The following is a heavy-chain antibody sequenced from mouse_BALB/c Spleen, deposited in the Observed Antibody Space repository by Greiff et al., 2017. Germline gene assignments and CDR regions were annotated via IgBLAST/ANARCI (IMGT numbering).Heavy chain of an antibody. CDR1: GFTFSDYY. CDR3: ASQYGYGGFDV. Sequence: EVQLVESGGGLVKPGGSLKLSCAASGFTFSDYYMYWVRQTPEKRLEWVATISDGGSYTYYPDSVKGRFTISRDNAKNNLYLQMSSLKSEDTAMYYCASQYGYGGFDVWGAGTTVTVSS. CDR2: ISDGGSYT. J-gene: IGHJ1*01. D-gene: IGHD2-2*01. V-gene: IGHV5-4*02.